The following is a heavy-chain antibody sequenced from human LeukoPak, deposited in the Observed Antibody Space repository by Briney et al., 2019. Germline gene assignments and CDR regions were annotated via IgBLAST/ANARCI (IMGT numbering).Heavy chain of an antibody. CDR1: GYTFTNYG. Sequence: ASVKVSCKASGYTFTNYGFSWVRQAPGQGLEWMGWISAYNGNTNYAQKFQGRVTMTTDTSTSTAYMELRSLRSEDTAVYYCARDHNVAAAGRGFDPWGQGTLVTVSS. V-gene: IGHV1-18*01. J-gene: IGHJ5*02. CDR2: ISAYNGNT. D-gene: IGHD6-13*01. CDR3: ARDHNVAAAGRGFDP.